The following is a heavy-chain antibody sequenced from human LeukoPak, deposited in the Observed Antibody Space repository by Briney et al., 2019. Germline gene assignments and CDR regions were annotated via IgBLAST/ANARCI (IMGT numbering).Heavy chain of an antibody. CDR3: ARSSGGYYFDY. V-gene: IGHV1-46*01. D-gene: IGHD6-19*01. Sequence: ASVKVSCKASGYTFTSYYMHWVRQAPEQGLEWMGIINPSGGSTSYAQKFQGRVTMTRDTSTSTVYMELSSLRSEDTAVYYCARSSGGYYFDYWGQGTLVTVSS. CDR2: INPSGGST. J-gene: IGHJ4*02. CDR1: GYTFTSYY.